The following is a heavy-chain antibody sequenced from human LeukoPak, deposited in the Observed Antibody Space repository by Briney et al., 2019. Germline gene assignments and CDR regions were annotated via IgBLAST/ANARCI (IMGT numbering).Heavy chain of an antibody. Sequence: SETLSLTCAVYGGSFSGYYWSWIRQPPGKGLEWIGEINHSGSTNYNPSLKSRVTISVDTSKNQFSLQLNSVTPEDTAVYYCARDALYDPYDYWGQGTLVTVSS. CDR2: INHSGST. V-gene: IGHV4-34*01. J-gene: IGHJ4*02. CDR3: ARDALYDPYDY. D-gene: IGHD3-16*01. CDR1: GGSFSGYY.